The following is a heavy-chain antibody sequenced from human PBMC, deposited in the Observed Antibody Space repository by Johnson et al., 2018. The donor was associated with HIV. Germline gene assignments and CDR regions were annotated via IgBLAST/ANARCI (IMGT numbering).Heavy chain of an antibody. CDR1: GFTFSNAW. V-gene: IGHV3-15*01. J-gene: IGHJ3*02. CDR3: TRGGGGFLMHAGDI. CDR2: IKSKIDGGPT. D-gene: IGHD3-16*01. Sequence: VQLVESGGGLVKPGGSLRLSCAASGFTFSNAWMTWVRQAPGKGLEWVGRIKSKIDGGPTDYAAPVTGRFSISSDDAKNTLYLQMTSLETEDTAVYYCTRGGGGFLMHAGDIWGQGTMVTVSS.